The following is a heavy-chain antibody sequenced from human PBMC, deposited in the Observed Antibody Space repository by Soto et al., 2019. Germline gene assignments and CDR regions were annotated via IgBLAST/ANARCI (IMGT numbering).Heavy chain of an antibody. D-gene: IGHD3-9*01. CDR1: GGSPSSGSYY. J-gene: IGHJ3*02. V-gene: IGHV4-61*01. Sequence: SEALSVTWTGSGGSPSSGSYYWSWIRQPPGKGLEWIGYIYYSGSTNYNPSLKSRVTISVDTSKNQFSLELSSVTAADTAVYYCASGLLGSFDWSHDPFDIWGQGTMVT. CDR3: ASGLLGSFDWSHDPFDI. CDR2: IYYSGST.